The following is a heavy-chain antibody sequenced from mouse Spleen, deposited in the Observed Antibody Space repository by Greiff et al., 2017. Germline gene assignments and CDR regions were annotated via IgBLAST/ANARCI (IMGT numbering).Heavy chain of an antibody. J-gene: IGHJ1*03. D-gene: IGHD1-1*01. CDR3: ARYYGSSTGYCDV. CDR1: GYTFTDYY. Sequence: VQLQQSGPVLVKPGASVKMSCKASGYTFTDYYMNWVKQSHGKSLEWIGVINPYNGGTSYNQKFKGKATLTVDKSSSTAYMELNSLTSEDSAVYYCARYYGSSTGYCDVWGTGTTVTVSS. V-gene: IGHV1-19*01. CDR2: INPYNGGT.